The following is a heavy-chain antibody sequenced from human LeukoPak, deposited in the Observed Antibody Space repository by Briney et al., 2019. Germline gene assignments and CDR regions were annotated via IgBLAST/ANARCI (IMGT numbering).Heavy chain of an antibody. CDR1: GFTFSTYT. D-gene: IGHD7-27*01. J-gene: IGHJ4*02. CDR3: AIDPNWGTHS. CDR2: IGNNGGGI. Sequence: GGSLRLSCAASGFTFSTYTMYWVRHPPGKRLEWVSIIGNNGGGIHYADSVKGRFTISRNNFKNALYLQMNSLRVEDTAVYYCAIDPNWGTHSWGQGVLVTVSS. V-gene: IGHV3-23*01.